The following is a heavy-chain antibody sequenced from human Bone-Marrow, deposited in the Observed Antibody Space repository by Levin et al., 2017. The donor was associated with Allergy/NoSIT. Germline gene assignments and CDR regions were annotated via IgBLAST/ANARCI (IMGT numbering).Heavy chain of an antibody. J-gene: IGHJ4*02. CDR3: AREDVMGYYGSGSSYVIHDS. Sequence: SQTLSLTCTVSGGSISSTNYYWSWIRQPAGKGLQWIGRIYTSGGTNYNPSLKSRVTISVDPSKNQFSLRLTSVTAADTAVYYCAREDVMGYYGSGSSYVIHDSWGQGTLVTVSS. V-gene: IGHV4-61*02. CDR1: GGSISSTNYY. D-gene: IGHD3-10*01. CDR2: IYTSGGT.